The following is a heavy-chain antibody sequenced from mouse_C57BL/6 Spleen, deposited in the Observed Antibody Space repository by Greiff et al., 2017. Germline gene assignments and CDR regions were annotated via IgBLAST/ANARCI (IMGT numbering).Heavy chain of an antibody. CDR1: GYAFSSYW. J-gene: IGHJ4*01. CDR3: ARPLYDGYYEYAMDY. Sequence: VQVVESGAELVKPGASVKISCKASGYAFSSYWMNWVKQRPGKGLEWIGQIYPGDGDTNYNGKFKGKATLTADKSSSTAYMQLSSLTSEDSAVYFCARPLYDGYYEYAMDYWGQGTSVTVAS. V-gene: IGHV1-80*01. CDR2: IYPGDGDT. D-gene: IGHD2-3*01.